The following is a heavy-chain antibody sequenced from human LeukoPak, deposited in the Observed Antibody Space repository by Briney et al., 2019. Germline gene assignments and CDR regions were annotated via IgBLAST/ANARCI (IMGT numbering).Heavy chain of an antibody. D-gene: IGHD6-13*01. J-gene: IGHJ4*02. CDR1: GFTFSSSA. CDR2: ISSSGNT. V-gene: IGHV3-23*01. Sequence: GGSLRLSCAASGFTFSSSAMTWVRQTPGKGLDWVSSISSSGNTYYADSVKGRFTISRDNSKNMLYLQMNSLRAEDTAVYYCVKGRISDDGLDFWGQGTLVTVSS. CDR3: VKGRISDDGLDF.